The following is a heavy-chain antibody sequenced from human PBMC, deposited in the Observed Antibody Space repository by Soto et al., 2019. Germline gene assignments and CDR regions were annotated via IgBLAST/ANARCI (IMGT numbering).Heavy chain of an antibody. V-gene: IGHV3-30-3*01. J-gene: IGHJ4*02. CDR3: ARVSIEGVITAYYFDY. CDR2: ISFDGSNK. D-gene: IGHD3-22*01. CDR1: GFTFSSYA. Sequence: GGSLRLSCAAPGFTFSSYAMHWVRQAPGKGLEWVAVISFDGSNKYYADSVKGRFTISRDNSKNTLHLQMNSLRAEDTALYYCARVSIEGVITAYYFDYWGQGTLVTVSS.